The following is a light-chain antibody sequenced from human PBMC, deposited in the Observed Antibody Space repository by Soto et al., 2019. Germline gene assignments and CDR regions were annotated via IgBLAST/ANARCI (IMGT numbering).Light chain of an antibody. CDR3: SSYTSSRTPV. CDR1: SSDVGGYNY. CDR2: EVS. J-gene: IGLJ2*01. V-gene: IGLV2-14*01. Sequence: QSALTQPASVSGSPGQSITISCTGTSSDVGGYNYVSWYQQHPGKAPKLMIYEVSNRPSGVSNRFSGSKSGNTASLTISGLQAEDEADYYCSSYTSSRTPVFGGGT.